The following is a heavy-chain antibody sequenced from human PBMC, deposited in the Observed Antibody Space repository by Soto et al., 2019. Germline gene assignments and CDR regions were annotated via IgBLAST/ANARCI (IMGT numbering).Heavy chain of an antibody. CDR1: GYTFTSFG. Sequence: QVQLVQSGTEVKKPGASVKVSCKASGYTFTSFGITWVRQVPGQGLEWVGWIVTYNGTTNSAQQLQGRVTMTTDTSTRTAYMELRSLTSDATAVYYCARGPHSTGWRGKWFDSWGQGTLVTVSS. J-gene: IGHJ5*01. V-gene: IGHV1-18*01. CDR2: IVTYNGTT. CDR3: ARGPHSTGWRGKWFDS. D-gene: IGHD6-19*01.